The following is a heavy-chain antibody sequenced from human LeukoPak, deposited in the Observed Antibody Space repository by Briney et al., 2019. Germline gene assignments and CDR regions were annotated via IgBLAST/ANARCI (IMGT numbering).Heavy chain of an antibody. J-gene: IGHJ4*02. D-gene: IGHD4-17*01. V-gene: IGHV3-23*01. Sequence: PGGSLRLSCAASGFTFSNFGMNWVRQAPGKGLEWVSIITSGVGITYYADSVKGRFTISRGNSKNTLYLQMNSLRAEDTAVYYCAKDASTVTLHADYWGQGTLVTVSS. CDR3: AKDASTVTLHADY. CDR2: ITSGVGIT. CDR1: GFTFSNFG.